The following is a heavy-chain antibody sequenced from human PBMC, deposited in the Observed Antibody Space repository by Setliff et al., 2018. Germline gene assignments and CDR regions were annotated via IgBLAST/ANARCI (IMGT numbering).Heavy chain of an antibody. V-gene: IGHV3-33*08. CDR3: ARVTGFFYVDA. CDR1: GFTFSTYR. Sequence: GGSLRLSCAASGFTFSTYRMHWVRQAPGKGLEWVAVIWDDGGNKYHADSVKGRFTISRDNSKNTLYLQMNSLRPEDTAVYYCARVTGFFYVDAWGKGTTVTVSS. CDR2: IWDDGGNK. J-gene: IGHJ6*03. D-gene: IGHD3-3*01.